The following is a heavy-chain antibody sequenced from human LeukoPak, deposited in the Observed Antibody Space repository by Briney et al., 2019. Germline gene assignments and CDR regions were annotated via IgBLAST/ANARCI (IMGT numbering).Heavy chain of an antibody. CDR3: AREILGATQNWFDP. J-gene: IGHJ5*02. V-gene: IGHV1-18*01. D-gene: IGHD1-26*01. CDR1: GYTFTSYG. Sequence: GASVKVSCKASGYTFTSYGISWVRQAPGQGLEWMRWISAYNGNTNYAQKLQGRVTMTTDTSTSTAYMELRSLRSDDTAVYYCAREILGATQNWFDPWGQGTLVTVSS. CDR2: ISAYNGNT.